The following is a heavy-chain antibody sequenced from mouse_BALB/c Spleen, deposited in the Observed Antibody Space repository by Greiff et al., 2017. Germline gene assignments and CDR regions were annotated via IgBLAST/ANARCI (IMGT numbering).Heavy chain of an antibody. CDR3: ILRGFAY. CDR2: IDPETGGT. CDR1: GYTFTDYE. Sequence: QVQLQQSGAELVRPGSSVKISCKASGYTFTDYEMHWVKQTPVHGLEWIGAIDPETGGTAYNQKFKGKATLTADKSSSTAYMELRSLTSEDSAVYYCILRGFAYWGQGTLVTVSA. V-gene: IGHV1-15*01. J-gene: IGHJ3*01. D-gene: IGHD1-1*01.